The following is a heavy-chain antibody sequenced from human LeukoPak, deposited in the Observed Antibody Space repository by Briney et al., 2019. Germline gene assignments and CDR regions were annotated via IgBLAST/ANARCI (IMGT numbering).Heavy chain of an antibody. V-gene: IGHV1-69*13. CDR1: GGTFSSYA. Sequence: SVKVSCKASGGTFSSYAISWVRQAPGQGLEWMGGIIPIFGTANYAQKFQGRVTITADESTSTAYMELSSLRSEDTAVYYCARGHGDSSDLGYDIWGQRTMVTVSS. CDR2: IIPIFGTA. D-gene: IGHD4-17*01. CDR3: ARGHGDSSDLGYDI. J-gene: IGHJ3*02.